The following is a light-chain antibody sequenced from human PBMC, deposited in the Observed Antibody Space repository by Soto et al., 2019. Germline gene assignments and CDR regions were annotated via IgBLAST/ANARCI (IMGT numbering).Light chain of an antibody. J-gene: IGKJ1*01. V-gene: IGKV3-20*01. CDR3: QQYGSSPLWT. CDR2: GAS. CDR1: QSVSSSS. Sequence: EIVLTQSPGTLSLSPGERATLSCRASQSVSSSSLAWYQQKPGQAPRLLIYGASSRATGIPDRFSGSWSGTAFTLTISRLEPEDFAVYYCQQYGSSPLWTFGRGTKVEIK.